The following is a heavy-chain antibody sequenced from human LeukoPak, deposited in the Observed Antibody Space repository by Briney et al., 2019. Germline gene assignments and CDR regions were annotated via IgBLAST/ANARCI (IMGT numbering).Heavy chain of an antibody. D-gene: IGHD6-13*01. CDR3: ARDRSSSWYRAFDI. CDR2: TYYRSKWSN. CDR1: GDSVSSNSAT. Sequence: SQTLSLTCGISGDSVSSNSATWNWIRQSPSRGLEWLGRTYYRSKWSNDYAVSVRSRITINADTSKNQFSLQLNSVTPEDTAVYYCARDRSSSWYRAFDIWGQGTMVTVSS. J-gene: IGHJ3*02. V-gene: IGHV6-1*01.